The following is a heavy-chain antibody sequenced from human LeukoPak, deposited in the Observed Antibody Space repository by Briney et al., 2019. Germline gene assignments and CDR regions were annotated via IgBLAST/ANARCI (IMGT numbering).Heavy chain of an antibody. V-gene: IGHV4/OR15-8*02. CDR1: GVSISGTNW. CDR3: SRESGPFCPFGY. CDR2: ISLAGQT. J-gene: IGHJ4*02. Sequence: PSETLSLTCGGSGVSISGTNWWRWVRQPPGQGLEWIGEISLAGQTNYNPSLNGRVTMSLDKSSDQLSLHLTSVTAADTATYFCSRESGPFCPFGYWGQGTLVIVSS. D-gene: IGHD1-26*01.